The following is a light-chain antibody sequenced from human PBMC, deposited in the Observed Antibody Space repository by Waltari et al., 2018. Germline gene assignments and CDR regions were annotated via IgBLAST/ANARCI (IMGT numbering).Light chain of an antibody. CDR3: CSYAGSALRV. CDR1: SSDVGGYNY. CDR2: DVN. J-gene: IGLJ3*02. Sequence: QSALTQPRSVSGSPGPPVTISCTGTSSDVGGYNYVSWYQQHPGQAPQLMIYDVNSRPSGVPDRFSGSKSGNTASLTISGLQAEDEADYYCCSYAGSALRVFGGGTKLTVL. V-gene: IGLV2-11*01.